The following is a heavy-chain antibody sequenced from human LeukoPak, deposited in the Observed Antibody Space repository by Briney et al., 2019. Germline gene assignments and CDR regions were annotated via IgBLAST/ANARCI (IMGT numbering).Heavy chain of an antibody. J-gene: IGHJ6*03. CDR3: ARDLKPYDSSGYYYYYMDV. CDR1: GFTFSNAW. CDR2: ISSSGSTI. Sequence: GGSLRLSCAASGFTFSNAWMSWVRQAPGKGLEWVSYISSSGSTIYYADSVKGRFTISRDNAKNSLYLQMNSLRAEDTAVYYCARDLKPYDSSGYYYYYMDVWGKGTTVTVSS. V-gene: IGHV3-11*04. D-gene: IGHD3-22*01.